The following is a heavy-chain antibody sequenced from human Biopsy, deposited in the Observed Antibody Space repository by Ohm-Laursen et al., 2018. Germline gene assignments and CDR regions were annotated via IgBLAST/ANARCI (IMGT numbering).Heavy chain of an antibody. V-gene: IGHV3-21*06. J-gene: IGHJ5*01. D-gene: IGHD3-16*01. CDR2: ISASSSYI. Sequence: GSLRLSCAASGLTFSDLRMYWVRPAPGKGLAWVSSISASSSYIYYADSVKGRFTVSRDNTMNTLYLQMNSLRAEDTAMYFCATELLTPGVGGPWFDSWGQGTPVTVSS. CDR1: GLTFSDLR. CDR3: ATELLTPGVGGPWFDS.